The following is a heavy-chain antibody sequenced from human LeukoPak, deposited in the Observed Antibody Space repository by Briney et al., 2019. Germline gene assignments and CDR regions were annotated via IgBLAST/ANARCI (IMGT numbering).Heavy chain of an antibody. Sequence: GGSLRPSCAASGFIFSTYPMHWVRQAPGKGLEWVAVISSDGGSTYYADSVKGRFTISRDNSKNTVFLQMNSLRTEDTAVYSCYMGRNFYYDSWGQGTLVTVSS. CDR2: ISSDGGST. D-gene: IGHD3-9*01. CDR3: YMGRNFYYDS. CDR1: GFIFSTYP. J-gene: IGHJ5*01. V-gene: IGHV3-30*01.